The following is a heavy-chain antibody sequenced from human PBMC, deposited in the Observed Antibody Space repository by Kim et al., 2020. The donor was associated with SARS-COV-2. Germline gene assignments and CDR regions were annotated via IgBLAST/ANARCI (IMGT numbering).Heavy chain of an antibody. V-gene: IGHV3-7*05. Sequence: GGSLRLSCAASGFTFSSYWMSWVRQAPGKGLEWVANIKQDGSEKYYVDSVKGRFTISRDNAKNSLYLQMNSLRAEDTAVYYCARMSLSYDSSGYYLNAFDIWGQGTMVTVSS. CDR2: IKQDGSEK. D-gene: IGHD3-22*01. J-gene: IGHJ3*02. CDR3: ARMSLSYDSSGYYLNAFDI. CDR1: GFTFSSYW.